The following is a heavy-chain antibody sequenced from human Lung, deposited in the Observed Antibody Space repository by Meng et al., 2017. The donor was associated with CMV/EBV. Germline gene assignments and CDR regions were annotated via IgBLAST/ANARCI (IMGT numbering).Heavy chain of an antibody. CDR1: GGTXSNYA. CDR3: ARDSRGSTWYLLAGYYYGSGV. Sequence: SXXVSXKASGGTXSNYAITWVRQAPGQGLEWMGGIIPVVGTVNYPQKFQGRVTITADKSTSTVYMELSSLRSEDTAVYYCARDSRGSTWYLLAGYYYGSGVXGQGXTVTVSS. D-gene: IGHD6-13*01. CDR2: IIPVVGTV. V-gene: IGHV1-69*06. J-gene: IGHJ6*02.